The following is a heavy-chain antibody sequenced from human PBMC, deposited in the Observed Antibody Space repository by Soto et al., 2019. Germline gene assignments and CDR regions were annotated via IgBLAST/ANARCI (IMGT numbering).Heavy chain of an antibody. CDR2: INHSGST. CDR3: ARDSGSYSDY. D-gene: IGHD1-26*01. J-gene: IGHJ4*02. Sequence: PSETLSLTCAVYGGSFSGYYWSWIRQPPGKGLEWIGEINHSGSTNYNPSLKSRVTISVDTSKNQFSLKLSSVTAADTAVYYCARDSGSYSDYWGQGTLVTSPQ. V-gene: IGHV4-34*01. CDR1: GGSFSGYY.